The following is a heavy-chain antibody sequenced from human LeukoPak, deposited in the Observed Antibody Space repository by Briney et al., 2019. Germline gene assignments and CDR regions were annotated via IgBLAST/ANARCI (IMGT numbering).Heavy chain of an antibody. D-gene: IGHD4-17*01. CDR2: NSAYSGYT. Sequence: ASVKVSCKASGYMFTSYGISWVRQAPGQGLEWMGWNSAYSGYTNYAQKFQGRVTMTTDASTTTAYMELRSLRSDDTAVYYCARAHSYDDCAHDYWGQGTLVTVSS. CDR1: GYMFTSYG. V-gene: IGHV1-18*01. J-gene: IGHJ4*02. CDR3: ARAHSYDDCAHDY.